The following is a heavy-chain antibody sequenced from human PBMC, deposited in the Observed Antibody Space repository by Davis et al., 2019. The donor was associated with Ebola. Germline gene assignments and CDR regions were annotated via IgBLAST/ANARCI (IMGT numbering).Heavy chain of an antibody. CDR2: IPYDGKAI. CDR1: GFIFKTYT. V-gene: IGHV3-30*04. D-gene: IGHD3-16*01. J-gene: IGHJ4*02. CDR3: VREIYDYVWLAYFHY. Sequence: GESLKISCAASGFIFKTYTMHWVRQAPGKGLEWVSVIPYDGKAISYAESVRGRFTISRDNSKNTLHLQMNSLRTEDTALYYCVREIYDYVWLAYFHYWGQGTLVTVSS.